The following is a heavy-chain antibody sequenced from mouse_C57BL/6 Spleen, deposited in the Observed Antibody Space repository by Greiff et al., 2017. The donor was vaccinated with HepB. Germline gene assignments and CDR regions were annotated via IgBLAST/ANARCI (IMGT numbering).Heavy chain of an antibody. CDR2: INPNYGTT. D-gene: IGHD1-1*01. Sequence: EVKLLESGPELVKPGASVKISCKASGYSFTDYNMNWVKQSNGKSLEWIGVINPNYGTTSYNQKFKGKATLTVDQSSSTAYMQLNSLTSEDSAVYYCARSITTVEGAWFAYWGQGTLVTVSA. J-gene: IGHJ3*01. V-gene: IGHV1-39*01. CDR3: ARSITTVEGAWFAY. CDR1: GYSFTDYN.